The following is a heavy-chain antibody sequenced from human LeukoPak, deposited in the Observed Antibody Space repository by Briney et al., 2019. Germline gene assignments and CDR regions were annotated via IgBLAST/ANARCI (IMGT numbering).Heavy chain of an antibody. D-gene: IGHD7-27*01. Sequence: GGSLRLSCAASGFTFSSYSMNWVRQAPGKGLEWVSSISSSSSYIYYADSVKGRFTISRDNAKNSLFLQMNSLRPEDSAVYFCARDQGTTWGLGDSWGQGTLVTVSS. J-gene: IGHJ4*02. V-gene: IGHV3-21*01. CDR2: ISSSSSYI. CDR1: GFTFSSYS. CDR3: ARDQGTTWGLGDS.